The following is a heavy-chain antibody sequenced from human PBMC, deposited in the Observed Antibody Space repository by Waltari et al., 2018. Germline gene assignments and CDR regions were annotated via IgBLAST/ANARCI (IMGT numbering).Heavy chain of an antibody. CDR1: GDAINSDYAY. J-gene: IGHJ5*02. CDR3: ARLDYTALRRGCDP. CDR2: VHFSGTT. D-gene: IGHD4-4*01. V-gene: IGHV4-39*01. Sequence: QLHLQESGPGLVRPSETLSLTCSVSGDAINSDYAYWGWLRQPPGEGLAWIGTVHFSGTTYYNPSLRSRVTISVDTSKNQFSLELTSVTAADTAVYYCARLDYTALRRGCDPWGQGTLVTVSS.